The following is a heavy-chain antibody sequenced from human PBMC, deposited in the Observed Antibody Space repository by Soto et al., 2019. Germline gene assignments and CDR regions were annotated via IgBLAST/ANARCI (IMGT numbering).Heavy chain of an antibody. CDR2: IYYIGTT. CDR3: AKNETTRPWFDP. J-gene: IGHJ5*02. CDR1: GGSIRNGNYY. D-gene: IGHD1-1*01. Sequence: QVQLQESGPGLVKASQTLSLTCTVSGGSIRNGNYYWSWIRQLPGKGLEWIGNIYYIGTTSYNPSLKSRVIISIDTSKNQFSLELTSVLAADTAVYYCAKNETTRPWFDPWGQGILVTVSS. V-gene: IGHV4-31*03.